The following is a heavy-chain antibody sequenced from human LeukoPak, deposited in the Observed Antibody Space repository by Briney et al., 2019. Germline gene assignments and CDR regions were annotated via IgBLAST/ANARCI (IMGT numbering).Heavy chain of an antibody. CDR3: ARGSSHGYSLLCDH. Sequence: ASVKVSCKASGHTFTNYDIHWVRQATGQGLEWMGWMNPNSGYTGYAQKFQSRVTMTRDTSINTAYMELSSLTSADTAVYYCARGSSHGYSLLCDHWGQGTLVTVSS. D-gene: IGHD5-18*01. CDR1: GHTFTNYD. CDR2: MNPNSGYT. V-gene: IGHV1-8*01. J-gene: IGHJ4*02.